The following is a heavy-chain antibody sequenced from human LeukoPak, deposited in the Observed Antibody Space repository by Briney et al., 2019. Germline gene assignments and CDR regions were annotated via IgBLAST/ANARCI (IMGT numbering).Heavy chain of an antibody. CDR3: AEVARSGY. D-gene: IGHD5-12*01. CDR1: GFTFSNYN. V-gene: IGHV3-21*01. CDR2: ISSSSTYM. J-gene: IGHJ4*02. Sequence: GGSLRLSCAASGFTFSNYNMNWVRQAPGKGLEWVSSISSSSTYMYYADSVKGRFTISRDNAKNSLYLQMNSLRAEDTAVYYCAEVARSGYWGQGTLVAVSS.